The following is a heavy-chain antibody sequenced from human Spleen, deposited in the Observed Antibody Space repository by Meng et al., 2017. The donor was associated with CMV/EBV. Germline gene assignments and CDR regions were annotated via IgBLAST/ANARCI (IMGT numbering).Heavy chain of an antibody. J-gene: IGHJ4*02. CDR1: GFTVNTNY. D-gene: IGHD3-22*01. Sequence: GESLKISYAASGFTVNTNYMNWVRQAPGKGLEWVSVIHSGGSTYYADSVKGRFTISRDNSKNKMYLQMNNLRVEDTAVYYCARDLLYYYDSSGAFDYWGQGTLVTVSS. CDR2: IHSGGST. CDR3: ARDLLYYYDSSGAFDY. V-gene: IGHV3-66*02.